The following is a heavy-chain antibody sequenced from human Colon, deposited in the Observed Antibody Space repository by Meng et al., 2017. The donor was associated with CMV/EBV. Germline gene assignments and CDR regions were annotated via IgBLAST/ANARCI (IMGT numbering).Heavy chain of an antibody. D-gene: IGHD2-2*01. Sequence: GTCGSYAISWVRQAPGQGLEWMGGIIPSFGTANYAQKFQGRVTITTDESTSTAYMELSSLRSEDTAVYYCTVRANVVVPAALPFQHWGQGTLVTVSS. CDR2: IIPSFGTA. CDR1: GTCGSYA. V-gene: IGHV1-69*05. CDR3: TVRANVVVPAALPFQH. J-gene: IGHJ1*01.